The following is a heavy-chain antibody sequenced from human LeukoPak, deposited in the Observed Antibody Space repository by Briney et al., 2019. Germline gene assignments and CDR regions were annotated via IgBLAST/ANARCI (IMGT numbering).Heavy chain of an antibody. J-gene: IGHJ3*02. CDR2: INPNSGGV. CDR1: GYTFTGYY. Sequence: ASVKVSCKGSGYTFTGYYMHWVRQAPGQGLEWMGRINPNSGGVNYVQKFQGRVNITRDTSITTAYIELNRLRSDDTAVYYCAREGGSIVGATGSSDIWGQGTMVTVSS. D-gene: IGHD1-26*01. CDR3: AREGGSIVGATGSSDI. V-gene: IGHV1-2*06.